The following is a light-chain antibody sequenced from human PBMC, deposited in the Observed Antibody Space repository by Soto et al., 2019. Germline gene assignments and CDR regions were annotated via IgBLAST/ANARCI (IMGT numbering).Light chain of an antibody. Sequence: EIVLTQSPGTLSLSPGERATLSCRASQSVSSNFLAWYQQKSGQAPRLLIYVASSRATGIPGRFSGSGSGTDFTLTISRLEPEDFAVYYCQQYASSPITFGQGTRLGIK. CDR2: VAS. CDR3: QQYASSPIT. CDR1: QSVSSNF. V-gene: IGKV3-20*01. J-gene: IGKJ5*01.